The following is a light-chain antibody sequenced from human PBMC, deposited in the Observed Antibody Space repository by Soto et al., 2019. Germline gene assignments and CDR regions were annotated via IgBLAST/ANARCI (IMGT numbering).Light chain of an antibody. J-gene: IGLJ3*02. CDR2: EDD. V-gene: IGLV6-57*04. CDR1: SGGIASNY. CDR3: QSYDGAWV. Sequence: NFMLTQPHSVSESPGKTVTISCTRSSGGIASNYVQWYQQRPGSAPTTVIYEDDQRPSGVPDRFSGSIDSSSNSVSLTISGLKTEDEADYYCQSYDGAWVFGGGTKLTVL.